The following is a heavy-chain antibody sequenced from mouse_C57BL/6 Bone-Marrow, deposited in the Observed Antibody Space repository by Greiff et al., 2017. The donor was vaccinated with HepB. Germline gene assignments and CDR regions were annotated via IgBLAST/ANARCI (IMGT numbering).Heavy chain of an antibody. Sequence: VKLMESGAELVKPGPSVKISCKVSGYTFTDYYLNWVKQRPGQGLEWIGKIGPGSGSTYYNEKFKSMAKLTADKYSSTAYMQLSSLTSEDSAVYFCARRATVFDYWGQGTTLTGSS. CDR1: GYTFTDYY. CDR2: IGPGSGST. CDR3: ARRATVFDY. V-gene: IGHV1-77*01. J-gene: IGHJ2*01. D-gene: IGHD1-1*01.